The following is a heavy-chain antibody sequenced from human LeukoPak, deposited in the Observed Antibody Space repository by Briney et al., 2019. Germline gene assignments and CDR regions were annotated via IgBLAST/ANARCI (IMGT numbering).Heavy chain of an antibody. CDR3: ATHLGYSSGLDY. D-gene: IGHD6-19*01. J-gene: IGHJ4*02. V-gene: IGHV1-24*01. CDR1: GYTLTELS. Sequence: GASVKVSCKVSGYTLTELSMHWVRQAPGKGLEWMGGFDPEGGETIYAQKFQGRVTMTEDTSTDTACMELSSLRSEDTAVYYCATHLGYSSGLDYWGQGTLVTVSS. CDR2: FDPEGGET.